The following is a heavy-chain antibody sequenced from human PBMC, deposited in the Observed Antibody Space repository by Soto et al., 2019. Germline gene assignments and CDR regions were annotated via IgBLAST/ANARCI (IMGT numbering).Heavy chain of an antibody. V-gene: IGHV3-23*01. Sequence: PGGSLRLSCAASGFTFSSYAMSWVRQAPGKGLEWVSAISGSGGSTYYADSVKGRFTISRDNSKNTLYLQMNSLRAEDTAVYYCAKVALVVVITCWFDPWAQGTLVTVSS. CDR2: ISGSGGST. CDR1: GFTFSSYA. J-gene: IGHJ5*02. D-gene: IGHD3-22*01. CDR3: AKVALVVVITCWFDP.